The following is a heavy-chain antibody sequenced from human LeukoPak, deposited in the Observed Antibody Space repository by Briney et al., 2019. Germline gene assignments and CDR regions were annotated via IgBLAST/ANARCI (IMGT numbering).Heavy chain of an antibody. J-gene: IGHJ6*02. CDR1: GGSISNYY. CDR2: SYSSGST. Sequence: KPSETLSLTCSVSGGSISNYYWSWIRQPPGLGLSWFGISYSSGSTDYNPSLKSPVTMSVDTSKNQFSLKMSSVTAADTAVYYCARGFSVWTGYYYYYGMDVWGLGTTVTVSS. V-gene: IGHV4-59*01. CDR3: ARGFSVWTGYYYYYGMDV. D-gene: IGHD1-1*01.